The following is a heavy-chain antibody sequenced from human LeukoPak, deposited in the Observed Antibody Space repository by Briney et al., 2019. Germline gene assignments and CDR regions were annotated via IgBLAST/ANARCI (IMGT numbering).Heavy chain of an antibody. V-gene: IGHV1-69*05. Sequence: VASVKVSCKASGGTFSSYAISWVRQAPGQGLQWMGGIIPIFGTANYAQKFQGRVTMTTDESTSTTYMELSNLRSEDTAVYYCARDTHWTPQGDNSWSPHWFDPWGQGTLVTVSS. CDR3: ARDTHWTPQGDNSWSPHWFDP. D-gene: IGHD6-13*01. J-gene: IGHJ5*02. CDR2: IIPIFGTA. CDR1: GGTFSSYA.